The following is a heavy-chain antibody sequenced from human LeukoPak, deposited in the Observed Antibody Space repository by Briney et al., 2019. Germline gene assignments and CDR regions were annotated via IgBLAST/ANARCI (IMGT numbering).Heavy chain of an antibody. Sequence: GESLKISCKGSGYSFTSYWIGWVRQMPGKGLEWMGIIHPGGSDTRYSLSFRGQVTISADKSISTAYLQWSSLKASDTAMYYCAGQSGDYSYYYYMDVWGKGTTVTISS. D-gene: IGHD2-21*02. CDR3: AGQSGDYSYYYYMDV. CDR2: IHPGGSDT. J-gene: IGHJ6*03. V-gene: IGHV5-51*01. CDR1: GYSFTSYW.